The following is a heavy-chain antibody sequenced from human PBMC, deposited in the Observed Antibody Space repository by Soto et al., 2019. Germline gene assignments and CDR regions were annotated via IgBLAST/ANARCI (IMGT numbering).Heavy chain of an antibody. CDR3: ARDIGGDYGDYVGAFDI. V-gene: IGHV4-31*03. CDR2: IYYSGSP. CDR1: GGSISSGGYY. Sequence: QVQLQESGPGLVKPSQTLSLTCTVSGGSISSGGYYWSWIRQHPGKGLEWIGYIYYSGSPYYNPSLKSRVTISVDTSKNQFSLKLSSVTAADTAVYYCARDIGGDYGDYVGAFDIWGQGTMVTVSS. J-gene: IGHJ3*02. D-gene: IGHD4-17*01.